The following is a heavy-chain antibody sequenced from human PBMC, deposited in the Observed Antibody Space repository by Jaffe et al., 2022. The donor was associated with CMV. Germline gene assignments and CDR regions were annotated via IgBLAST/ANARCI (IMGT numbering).Heavy chain of an antibody. D-gene: IGHD3-22*01. CDR1: GGSISSGGYY. J-gene: IGHJ3*02. Sequence: QVQLQESGPGLVKPSQTLSLTCTVSGGSISSGGYYWSWIRQHPGKGLEWIGYIYYSGSTYYNPSLKSRVTISVDTSKNQFSLKLSSVTAADTAVYYCARDPLFGYDSSGYYDAFDIWGQGTMVTVSS. V-gene: IGHV4-31*03. CDR2: IYYSGST. CDR3: ARDPLFGYDSSGYYDAFDI.